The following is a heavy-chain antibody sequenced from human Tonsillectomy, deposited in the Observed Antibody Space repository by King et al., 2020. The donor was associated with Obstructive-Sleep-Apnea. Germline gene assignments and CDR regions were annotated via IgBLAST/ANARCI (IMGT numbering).Heavy chain of an antibody. J-gene: IGHJ4*02. Sequence: VQLQQWGAGLLKPSETLSLTCAVYGGSFSGYYWSWIRQPPGKGLEWIGEINHSGSTNYNPSLKSRVTISVDTSKNQFSLKLSSVTAADTAVYYCARTQYYYGSGSYSDYWGQGTLVTVSS. CDR1: GGSFSGYY. CDR3: ARTQYYYGSGSYSDY. CDR2: INHSGST. D-gene: IGHD3-10*01. V-gene: IGHV4-34*01.